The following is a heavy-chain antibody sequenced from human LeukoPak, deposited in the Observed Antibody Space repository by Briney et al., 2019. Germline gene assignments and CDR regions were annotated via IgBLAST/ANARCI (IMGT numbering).Heavy chain of an antibody. Sequence: SETLSLTCTVSGGSISSGGYYWSWIRQHPGKGLDWIGYIYYSGSTYYNPSLKSRVTISVDTSKNQFSLKLSSVTAADTAVYYCASNSVRGVIQAFDIWGQGTMVTVSS. CDR1: GGSISSGGYY. D-gene: IGHD3-10*01. CDR2: IYYSGST. J-gene: IGHJ3*02. CDR3: ASNSVRGVIQAFDI. V-gene: IGHV4-31*03.